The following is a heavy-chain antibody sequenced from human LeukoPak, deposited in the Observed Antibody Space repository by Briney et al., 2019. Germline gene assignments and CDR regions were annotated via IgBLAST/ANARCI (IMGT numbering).Heavy chain of an antibody. Sequence: ASVKVSCKVSGYTLTELSMHWVRQAPGKGLEWMGGFDPEDGETIYAQKFQGRATMTEDTSTDTAYMELSSLRSEDTAVYYCATTAAAGSSWFDPWGQGTLVTVSS. CDR3: ATTAAAGSSWFDP. J-gene: IGHJ5*02. D-gene: IGHD6-13*01. CDR2: FDPEDGET. V-gene: IGHV1-24*01. CDR1: GYTLTELS.